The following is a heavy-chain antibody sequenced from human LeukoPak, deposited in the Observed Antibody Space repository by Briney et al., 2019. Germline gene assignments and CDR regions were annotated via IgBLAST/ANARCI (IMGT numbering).Heavy chain of an antibody. Sequence: SETLSLTCAVYGGSFSGYYWSWIRQPPGKGLEWIGEINHSGSTNYNPSLKSRVTISVDTSKNQFSLKLSSVTAADTAVYYCARDARDGYIYYYYYMDVWGKGTTVTVSS. CDR1: GGSFSGYY. D-gene: IGHD5-24*01. CDR2: INHSGST. CDR3: ARDARDGYIYYYYYMDV. V-gene: IGHV4-34*01. J-gene: IGHJ6*03.